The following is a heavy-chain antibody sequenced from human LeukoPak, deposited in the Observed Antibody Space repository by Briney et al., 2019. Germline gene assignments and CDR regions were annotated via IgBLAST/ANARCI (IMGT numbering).Heavy chain of an antibody. J-gene: IGHJ3*02. D-gene: IGHD1-26*01. CDR2: MNPNSGNT. CDR3: ASEIIVGAKGDAFDI. Sequence: ASVKVSCRASGYTFTGYYMHWVRQAPGQGLEWMGWMNPNSGNTGYAQKFQGRVTITRNTSISTAYMELSSLRSEDTAVYYCASEIIVGAKGDAFDIWGQGTMVTVSS. CDR1: GYTFTGYY. V-gene: IGHV1-8*03.